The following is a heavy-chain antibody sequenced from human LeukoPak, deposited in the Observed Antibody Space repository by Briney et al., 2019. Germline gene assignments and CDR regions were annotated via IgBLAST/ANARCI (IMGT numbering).Heavy chain of an antibody. V-gene: IGHV4-4*07. Sequence: SETLSLTCTVAGGSLSSYYGSWIRQPAGKGLEWIGRIYTSGSTNYNHSLKSRVTMSVDTSKNQFSLKLSSVTAADTAVYYCARVGYSSGWSFDYWGQETLVTVSS. CDR2: IYTSGST. CDR3: ARVGYSSGWSFDY. J-gene: IGHJ4*02. CDR1: GGSLSSYY. D-gene: IGHD6-19*01.